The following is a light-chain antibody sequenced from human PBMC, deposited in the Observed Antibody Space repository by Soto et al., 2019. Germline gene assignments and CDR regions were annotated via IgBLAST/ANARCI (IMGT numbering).Light chain of an antibody. CDR3: SSYTSSSTLV. Sequence: QSALTQPASVSGSPGQSITISCSGTSSDVGGYDFVSGYQQHPGKAPKLMIYDVSNRPSGVSNRLSGSKSGNTASLTISGLQAEDEADYYCSSYTSSSTLVFGGGTKLTVL. CDR1: SSDVGGYDF. J-gene: IGLJ2*01. CDR2: DVS. V-gene: IGLV2-14*03.